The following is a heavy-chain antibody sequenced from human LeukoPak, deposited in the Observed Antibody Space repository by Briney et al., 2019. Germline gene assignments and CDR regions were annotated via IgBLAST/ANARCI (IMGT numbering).Heavy chain of an antibody. V-gene: IGHV3-7*01. CDR1: GFTFSGSW. J-gene: IGHJ4*02. D-gene: IGHD4-11*01. CDR2: IKKDGSEK. Sequence: GGSLRRSCSASGFTFSGSWMNWVRQAPGKGLEWVANIKKDGSEKNYVDSVKGRFTISRDNAKSSLYLQMNSLRAEDTAVYYCARDSAYSDYWGQGPLVTVSS. CDR3: ARDSAYSDY.